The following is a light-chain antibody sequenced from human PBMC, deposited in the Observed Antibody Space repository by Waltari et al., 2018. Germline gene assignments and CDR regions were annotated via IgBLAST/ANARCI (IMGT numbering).Light chain of an antibody. J-gene: IGKJ4*01. CDR1: QNIDNH. CDR2: GAA. V-gene: IGKV3-15*01. CDR3: QQYNRWPPLT. Sequence: EVVMTHSPAALSVSPGDRATPSCKASQNIDNHFAWYQQKPGQSPRLLIYGAATRATGVPARFSGSGSGTEFTLTISSLQSEDCAVFYCQQYNRWPPLTFGGGTKVEIK.